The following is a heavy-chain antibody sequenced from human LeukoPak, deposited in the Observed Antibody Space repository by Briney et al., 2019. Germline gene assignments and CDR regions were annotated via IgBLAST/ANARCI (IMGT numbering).Heavy chain of an antibody. V-gene: IGHV4-59*12. CDR3: ARDGLGGRYLY. CDR1: GGSISSYY. J-gene: IGHJ4*02. CDR2: IYYSENT. D-gene: IGHD3-16*01. Sequence: SETLSLTCIVSGGSISSYYWSWVRQPPGKLLGLVGYIYYSENTNYNPSLKSRHTISVDTSKTQFSLKLSSVTAADTAVYYCARDGLGGRYLYWGQGTLVTVSS.